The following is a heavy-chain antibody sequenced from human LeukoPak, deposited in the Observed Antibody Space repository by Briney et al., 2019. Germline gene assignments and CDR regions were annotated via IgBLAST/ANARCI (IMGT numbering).Heavy chain of an antibody. Sequence: GGSLRLSCAASGFTFSSYAMTWVRQAPGKGLEWVSGIYASGENTYYADSVKGRFTISRDSSKNTLYLQMNSLRAEDTAVYYCAKLVTHFDYWGQGTLVTVSS. CDR3: AKLVTHFDY. J-gene: IGHJ4*02. V-gene: IGHV3-23*01. D-gene: IGHD4-23*01. CDR2: IYASGENT. CDR1: GFTFSSYA.